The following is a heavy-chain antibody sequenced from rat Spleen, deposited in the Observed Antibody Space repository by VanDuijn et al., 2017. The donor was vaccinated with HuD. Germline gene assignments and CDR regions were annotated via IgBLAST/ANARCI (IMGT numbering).Heavy chain of an antibody. CDR1: GFIFSDYY. D-gene: IGHD4-6*01. J-gene: IGHJ2*01. Sequence: EVQLVESGGGLVQPGRSLKLSCAASGFIFSDYYMAWVRQAPTKGLEWVATISYDGTSTYYRDSVKGRFTISRDNAKSTLYLQMDSLRSEDTATYYCARHWGYWGQGVMVTVSS. CDR3: ARHWGY. CDR2: ISYDGTST. V-gene: IGHV5-29*01.